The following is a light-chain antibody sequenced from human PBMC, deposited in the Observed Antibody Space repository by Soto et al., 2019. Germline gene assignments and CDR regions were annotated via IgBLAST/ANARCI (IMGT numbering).Light chain of an antibody. Sequence: QSVLTQPPSASGTPGQRVTISCSGSSSNIGSNTVNWYQQLPGTAPKLLIYSNNQRPSGVPDRFSGSKSGTSASLAISGLQSEDEADYYCAAWGDSLVFGGGTKLTVL. CDR1: SSNIGSNT. CDR2: SNN. CDR3: AAWGDSLV. V-gene: IGLV1-44*01. J-gene: IGLJ2*01.